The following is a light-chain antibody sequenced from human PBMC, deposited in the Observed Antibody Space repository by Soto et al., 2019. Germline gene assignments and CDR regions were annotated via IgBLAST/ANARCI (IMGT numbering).Light chain of an antibody. CDR1: QSVGAY. CDR3: QQSYTTPTM. Sequence: IHLTQSPSSLAASLGDRVTMSXRPSQSVGAYLNWYQQKTVKAPXLXXYAASSLQSGFPSRFSGSGSGTEFTLNVSSLQPQDLATYYSQQSYTTPTMFGQGNKVDI. J-gene: IGKJ1*01. V-gene: IGKV1-39*01. CDR2: AAS.